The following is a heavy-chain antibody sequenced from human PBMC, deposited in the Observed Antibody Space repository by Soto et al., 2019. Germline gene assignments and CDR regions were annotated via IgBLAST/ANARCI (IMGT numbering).Heavy chain of an antibody. CDR1: GFTFSSYA. D-gene: IGHD3-10*01. V-gene: IGHV3-23*01. CDR2: ISGSGGST. CDR3: AKHPWFGEFDY. Sequence: EVPLLESGGGLVQPGGSLRLSCAASGFTFSSYAMSWVRQAPGKGLEWVSAISGSGGSTYYADSVKGRFTISRDNSKNTLYLQMNSLRAEDTAGDYCAKHPWFGEFDYWGQGPLVTVSS. J-gene: IGHJ4*02.